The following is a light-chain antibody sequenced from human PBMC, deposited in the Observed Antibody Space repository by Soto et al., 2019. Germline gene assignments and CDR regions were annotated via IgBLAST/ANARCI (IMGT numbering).Light chain of an antibody. Sequence: DIQMTQARSSLSASVGDEVTITCRASQTIMTYLNWYQLKPGKPPRLLIYAASSLQSGVPSRFSGSGSGTDFTLTISSLQPGDFATYSCQQSYNSPQTFGRGTKVDIK. V-gene: IGKV1-39*01. J-gene: IGKJ1*01. CDR1: QTIMTY. CDR3: QQSYNSPQT. CDR2: AAS.